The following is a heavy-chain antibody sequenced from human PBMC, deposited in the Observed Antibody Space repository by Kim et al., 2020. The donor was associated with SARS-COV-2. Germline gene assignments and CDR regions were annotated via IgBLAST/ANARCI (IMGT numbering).Heavy chain of an antibody. J-gene: IGHJ6*02. D-gene: IGHD3-22*01. V-gene: IGHV4-59*01. Sequence: RYNPYLKSRSTIFLDSSKNQFTLHLGSVTAADTAVYYCVRNKNYYFGLDVWGQGTTVSVSS. CDR3: VRNKNYYFGLDV.